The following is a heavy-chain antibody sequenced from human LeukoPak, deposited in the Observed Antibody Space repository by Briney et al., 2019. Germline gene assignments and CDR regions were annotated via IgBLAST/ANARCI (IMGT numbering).Heavy chain of an antibody. CDR1: GFTVSSNY. Sequence: GGSLRLSCVVSGFTVSSNYMTWVRQAPGKGLEWVSVLYPGGTIYFADSVKGRFTISRDNSENTLYLQMNSLRPEDTALYYCARTVVAAKTYYFDYWGRGTLVTVSS. D-gene: IGHD2-15*01. J-gene: IGHJ4*02. V-gene: IGHV3-53*01. CDR2: LYPGGTI. CDR3: ARTVVAAKTYYFDY.